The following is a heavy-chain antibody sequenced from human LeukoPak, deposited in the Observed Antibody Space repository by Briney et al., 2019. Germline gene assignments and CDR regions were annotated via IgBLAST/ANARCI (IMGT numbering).Heavy chain of an antibody. CDR1: GYTFTSYD. CDR2: MNPNSGNT. Sequence: GASVKVSCKAPGYTFTSYDINWVRQATGQGLEWMGWMNPNSGNTGYAQKFQGRVTITRNTSISTAYMELSSLRSEDTAVYYCARAGSITIFGVVIMAAFDIWGQGTMVTVSS. CDR3: ARAGSITIFGVVIMAAFDI. J-gene: IGHJ3*02. D-gene: IGHD3-3*01. V-gene: IGHV1-8*03.